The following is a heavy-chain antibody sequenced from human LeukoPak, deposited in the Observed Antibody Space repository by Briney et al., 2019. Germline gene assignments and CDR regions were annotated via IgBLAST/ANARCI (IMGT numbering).Heavy chain of an antibody. Sequence: PGGSLRLSCAASGFTFSSYSMNWVRQAPGKGLEWVSSISSSSSYIYYADSVKGRFTISRDNAKNSLYLQMNSLRAEDTAVYYCARDSGGTYYDYFDYWGQGTLVTVSS. J-gene: IGHJ4*02. CDR3: ARDSGGTYYDYFDY. D-gene: IGHD1-26*01. CDR1: GFTFSSYS. V-gene: IGHV3-21*01. CDR2: ISSSSSYI.